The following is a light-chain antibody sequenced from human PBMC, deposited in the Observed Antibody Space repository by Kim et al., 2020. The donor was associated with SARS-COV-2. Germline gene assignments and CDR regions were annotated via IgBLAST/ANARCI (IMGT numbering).Light chain of an antibody. Sequence: QSITISCAGTGSDIGGSDSVSWYQQHPGRAPRLMVFDVNNRPSWISDRFLGSKSGNTASLPIFGLQADDEADYYCSSYSTGSTLVVFGGGTQLTVL. J-gene: IGLJ2*01. CDR3: SSYSTGSTLVV. CDR1: GSDIGGSDS. V-gene: IGLV2-14*03. CDR2: DVN.